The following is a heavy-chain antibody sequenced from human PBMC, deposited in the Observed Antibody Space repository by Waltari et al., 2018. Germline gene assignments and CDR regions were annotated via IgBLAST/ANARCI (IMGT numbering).Heavy chain of an antibody. CDR2: IKQDGIET. J-gene: IGHJ4*02. Sequence: EGQLEEAGGGLVQPGGSLRLSCAAWGLPFSSYWMTVVRQAPGQGLEWVANIKQDGIETYYAYALNRRFTISRDNAKNSLYLQMNSLRAQDTALYYCARDHVFRGDFWSGYYDSWGQGTLVTVSS. CDR1: GLPFSSYW. CDR3: ARDHVFRGDFWSGYYDS. V-gene: IGHV3-7*01. D-gene: IGHD3-3*01.